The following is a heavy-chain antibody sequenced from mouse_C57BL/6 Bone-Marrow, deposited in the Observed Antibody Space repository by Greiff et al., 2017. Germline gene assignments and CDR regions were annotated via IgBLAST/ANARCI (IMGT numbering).Heavy chain of an antibody. J-gene: IGHJ2*01. CDR3: AREDYYYGSVFDY. CDR1: GFNIKNTY. D-gene: IGHD1-1*01. CDR2: IDPANGNT. V-gene: IGHV14-3*01. Sequence: EVKLVESVAELVRPGASVKLSCTASGFNIKNTYMHWVKQRPEQGLEWIGRIDPANGNTKYAPKFQGKATITADTSSNTAYLQLSSLTSEDTAIYYCAREDYYYGSVFDYWGQGTTLTVSS.